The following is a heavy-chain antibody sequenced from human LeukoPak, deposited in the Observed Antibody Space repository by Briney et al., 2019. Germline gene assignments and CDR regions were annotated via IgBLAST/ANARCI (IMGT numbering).Heavy chain of an antibody. V-gene: IGHV4-30-2*01. CDR1: AGSITSGRYS. CDR3: ARASDYGAPRDAFDI. D-gene: IGHD4-17*01. J-gene: IGHJ3*02. CDR2: LYLSGST. Sequence: SQTLSLTCAVSAGSITSGRYSWNWIRQPPGKGLAGIGYLYLSGSTHYDPSRRTRVTISLDRSKNQLSLNLTSVTAADTAVYYCARASDYGAPRDAFDIWGQGTTVTVSS.